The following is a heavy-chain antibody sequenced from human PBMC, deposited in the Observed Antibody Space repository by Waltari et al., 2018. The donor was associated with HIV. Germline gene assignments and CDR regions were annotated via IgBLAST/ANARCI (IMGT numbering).Heavy chain of an antibody. CDR3: ARDRSEGGGYYYYGLDV. CDR1: GFTFSSYG. D-gene: IGHD2-15*01. Sequence: QVQLVESGGGVVQPGRSMRLSCAASGFTFSSYGMRGVRQAPGKGLEWVAVIWYDGTNKYYADSVKGRFTISRDNSKNTLYLQMNSLRAEDTAVYYCARDRSEGGGYYYYGLDVWGQGTTVTVSS. CDR2: IWYDGTNK. V-gene: IGHV3-33*01. J-gene: IGHJ6*02.